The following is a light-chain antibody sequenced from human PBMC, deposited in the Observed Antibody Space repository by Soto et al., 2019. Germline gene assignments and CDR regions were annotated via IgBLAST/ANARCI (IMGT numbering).Light chain of an antibody. CDR3: QHYQNLWA. CDR1: QTIYNN. V-gene: IGKV3-15*01. Sequence: VMTQSPDTLSVSPGARATLSCRASQTIYNNVAWYQKRPGPAPRLLIYHTSSRATGIPARFSGSGSGTEFTLTISSLQSEDFAVYYCQHYQNLWAFGQGTKVDIK. J-gene: IGKJ1*01. CDR2: HTS.